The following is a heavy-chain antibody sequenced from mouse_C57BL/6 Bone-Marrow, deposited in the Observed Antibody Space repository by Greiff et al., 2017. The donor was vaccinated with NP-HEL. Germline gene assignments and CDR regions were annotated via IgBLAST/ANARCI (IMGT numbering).Heavy chain of an antibody. CDR1: GYTFTDYY. Sequence: EVQLQQSGPVLVKPGASVKMSCKASGYTFTDYYMNWVKQSHGKSLEWIGVINPYNGGTSYNQKFKGKATLTVDKSSSTAYMELNSLTSEDSAVYYCARPLIYYDYGWFAYWGQGTLVTVSA. CDR2: INPYNGGT. J-gene: IGHJ3*01. V-gene: IGHV1-19*01. D-gene: IGHD2-4*01. CDR3: ARPLIYYDYGWFAY.